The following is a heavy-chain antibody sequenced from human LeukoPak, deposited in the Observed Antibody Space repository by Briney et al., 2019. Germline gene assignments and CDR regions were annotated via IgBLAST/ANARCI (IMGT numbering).Heavy chain of an antibody. CDR2: INQDGSEK. J-gene: IGHJ4*02. D-gene: IGHD3-22*01. CDR3: AREYYSDSSGSDY. V-gene: IGHV3-7*05. Sequence: GGSLRLSCAASGFTFSSYWMSWVRQAPGKGLEWVSNINQDGSEKYSVDSVKGRSTISRDNAKNSLYLQMNSLRAEDTDVYYCAREYYSDSSGSDYWGQGTLVTVFS. CDR1: GFTFSSYW.